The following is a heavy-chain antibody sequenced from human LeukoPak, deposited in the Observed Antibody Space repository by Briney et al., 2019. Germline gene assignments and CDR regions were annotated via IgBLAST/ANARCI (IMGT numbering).Heavy chain of an antibody. Sequence: PSETLSLTCAVSGFSISRGYYWGWIRQSPGKGLEWIGSIYHTGSTFYNPSLKSRVTISVDTSKNQFSLKLSSVTAADTAVYYCARTSIYYDSSGYRFWGQGTLVTVSS. CDR3: ARTSIYYDSSGYRF. J-gene: IGHJ4*02. CDR2: IYHTGST. V-gene: IGHV4-38-2*01. D-gene: IGHD3-22*01. CDR1: GFSISRGYY.